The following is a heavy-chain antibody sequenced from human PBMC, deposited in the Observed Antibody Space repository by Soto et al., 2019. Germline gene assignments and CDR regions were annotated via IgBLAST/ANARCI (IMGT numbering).Heavy chain of an antibody. CDR3: ARHRYSSSPRGWYYYYGMDV. CDR1: GYSFTSYW. V-gene: IGHV5-51*01. Sequence: GESLKISCKGSGYSFTSYWIGWVRQMPGKGLEWMGIIYPGDSDTRYSPSFQGQVTISADKSISTAYLQWSSLKASDTAMYYCARHRYSSSPRGWYYYYGMDVWGQGTTVTVSS. J-gene: IGHJ6*02. CDR2: IYPGDSDT. D-gene: IGHD6-6*01.